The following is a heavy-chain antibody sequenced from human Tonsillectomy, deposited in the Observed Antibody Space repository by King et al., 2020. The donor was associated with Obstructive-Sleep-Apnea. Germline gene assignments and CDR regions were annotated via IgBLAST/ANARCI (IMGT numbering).Heavy chain of an antibody. Sequence: QLQESGPGLVKPSETLSLTCTVSGGSISSYYWSWIRQPPGKGLEWIGYVYYSGSTNYNPPLKSRVTISVDTSKTQFSLKLSSVTAADTAVYYWARHGEWLRIENWFDPWGQGTLVTVSS. CDR2: VYYSGST. D-gene: IGHD5-12*01. CDR1: GGSISSYY. J-gene: IGHJ5*02. CDR3: ARHGEWLRIENWFDP. V-gene: IGHV4-59*08.